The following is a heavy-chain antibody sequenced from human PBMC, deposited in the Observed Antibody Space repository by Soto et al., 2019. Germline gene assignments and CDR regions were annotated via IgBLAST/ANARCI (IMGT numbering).Heavy chain of an antibody. V-gene: IGHV6-1*01. CDR1: GDSVSSNSAA. Sequence: QVQLQESGPGLVKPSQTLSLTCVISGDSVSSNSAAWNWIRLSPSRGLEWMARTYYRYRWYNDYAVSVRSRITVNPDTSKNQFSLQLTSVTPEDTAVYYCAGTTSHHWLYMDVLGKGATVTVSS. J-gene: IGHJ6*03. D-gene: IGHD1-7*01. CDR2: TYYRYRWYN. CDR3: AGTTSHHWLYMDV.